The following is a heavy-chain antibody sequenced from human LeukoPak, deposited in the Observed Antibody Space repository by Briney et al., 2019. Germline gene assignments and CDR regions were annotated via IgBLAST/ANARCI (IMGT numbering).Heavy chain of an antibody. D-gene: IGHD5-18*01. Sequence: GGSLRLSCAASGFTVSSNYMSWVRQAPGKGLEWVSVIYSGGSTYYADSVKGRFTISRDNSKNTLYLQMNSLRAEDTAVYYCAAFAAGYPLDYWGQGTLVTVSS. CDR1: GFTVSSNY. J-gene: IGHJ4*02. CDR2: IYSGGST. CDR3: AAFAAGYPLDY. V-gene: IGHV3-53*01.